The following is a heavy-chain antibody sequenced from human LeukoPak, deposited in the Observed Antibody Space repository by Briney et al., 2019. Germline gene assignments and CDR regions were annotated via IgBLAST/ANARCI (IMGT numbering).Heavy chain of an antibody. J-gene: IGHJ5*02. D-gene: IGHD2/OR15-2a*01. Sequence: SETLSLTCTVSGGYTGSHYWSWIRQPAGKGLEWIGRISPSGTTHYNPSLGSRVTMSVDTSKNYFSLRFSSVTAADTAVYYCVRDFYASGFYFWFDPWGQGMLVTVSS. CDR1: GGYTGSHY. CDR2: ISPSGTT. CDR3: VRDFYASGFYFWFDP. V-gene: IGHV4-4*07.